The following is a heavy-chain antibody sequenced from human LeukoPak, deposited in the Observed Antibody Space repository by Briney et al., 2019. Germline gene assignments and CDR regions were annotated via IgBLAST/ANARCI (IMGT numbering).Heavy chain of an antibody. CDR2: IVVGSGNT. D-gene: IGHD1-26*01. J-gene: IGHJ4*02. CDR3: AAGDSGSSSTDY. CDR1: GFAFTSSA. Sequence: GASVKVSCKASGFAFTSSAVQWVRQARGQRLEWIGWIVVGSGNTNYAQKFQERVTITRDMSTSTAYMELSSLRSEDTAVYYCAAGDSGSSSTDYWGQGTLVTVSS. V-gene: IGHV1-58*01.